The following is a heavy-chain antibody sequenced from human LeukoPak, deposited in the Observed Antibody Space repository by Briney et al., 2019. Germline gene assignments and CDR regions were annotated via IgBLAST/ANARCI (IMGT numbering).Heavy chain of an antibody. CDR1: GFTFSSYA. J-gene: IGHJ4*02. CDR3: ARSPLWFGQRHFDY. CDR2: IYSGGST. D-gene: IGHD3-10*01. V-gene: IGHV3-66*01. Sequence: GGPLRLSCAASGFTFSSYAMSWVRQAPGKGLEWVSVIYSGGSTYYADSVKGRFTISRDNSKNTLYLQMNSLRAEDTAVYYCARSPLWFGQRHFDYWGQGTLVTVSS.